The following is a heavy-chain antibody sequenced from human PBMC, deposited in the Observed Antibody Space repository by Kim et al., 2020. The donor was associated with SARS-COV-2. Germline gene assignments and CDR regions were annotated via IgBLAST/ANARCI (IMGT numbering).Heavy chain of an antibody. CDR3: ARGTAVAGKTYYGMDV. CDR2: IIPIFGTA. J-gene: IGHJ6*02. CDR1: GGTFSSYA. D-gene: IGHD6-19*01. V-gene: IGHV1-69*13. Sequence: SVKVSCKASGGTFSSYAISWVRQAPGQGLEWMGGIIPIFGTANYAQKFQGRVTITADESTSTAYMELSSLRSEDTAVYYCARGTAVAGKTYYGMDVWGQGTTVTVSS.